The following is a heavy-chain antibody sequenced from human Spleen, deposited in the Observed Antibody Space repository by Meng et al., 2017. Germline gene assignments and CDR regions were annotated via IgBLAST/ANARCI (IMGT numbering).Heavy chain of an antibody. CDR1: GGSFSGYY. Sequence: QVQLQQGGAGLLKPSETLSLTCAVYGGSFSGYYWSWIRQPPGKGLEWIGEINHSGSTNYNPSLKSRVTISVDTSKNQFSLKLSSVTAADTAVYYCAREGRSHQVGVSVYWGQGNLVTVSS. D-gene: IGHD2-21*01. CDR2: INHSGST. J-gene: IGHJ4*02. CDR3: AREGRSHQVGVSVY. V-gene: IGHV4-34*01.